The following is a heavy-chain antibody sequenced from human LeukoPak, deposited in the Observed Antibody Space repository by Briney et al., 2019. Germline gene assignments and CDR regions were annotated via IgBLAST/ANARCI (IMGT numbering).Heavy chain of an antibody. CDR2: INHSGST. J-gene: IGHJ4*02. CDR1: GGSFSVYY. Sequence: SETLSLTCAVYGGSFSVYYWSWIRQPPGKGLEWIGEINHSGSTNYNPSLKSRVTISVDTSKNQFSLKLSSVTAADTAVYYCARDHSGSYLYYFDYWGQGTLVTVSS. D-gene: IGHD1-26*01. CDR3: ARDHSGSYLYYFDY. V-gene: IGHV4-34*01.